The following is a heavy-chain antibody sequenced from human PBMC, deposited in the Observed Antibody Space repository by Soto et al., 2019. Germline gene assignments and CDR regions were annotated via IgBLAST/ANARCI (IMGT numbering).Heavy chain of an antibody. CDR1: GFTFSDYY. CDR3: AREIRDGYHHVFDY. CDR2: ISSSGDNI. D-gene: IGHD2-2*01. Sequence: GVLRLSCAASGFTFSDYYMSWVRQSPGKGLEWISYISSSGDNIYYADSVKGRFTLSRDNAKNSLYLQMNNLRAEDTAVYYCAREIRDGYHHVFDYWGQGTLVTVSS. V-gene: IGHV3-11*01. J-gene: IGHJ4*02.